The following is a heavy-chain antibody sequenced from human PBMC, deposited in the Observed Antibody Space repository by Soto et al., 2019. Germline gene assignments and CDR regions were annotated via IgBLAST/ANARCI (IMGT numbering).Heavy chain of an antibody. Sequence: QVQLVESGGGLVKPGGSLRLSCVVSGFTFSDFYMNWIRQAPGKGLEWISYISSSDNTVYYADSERGRFTISRDNGKNSQYLQMNSLRAEDTAVYYCARLPYADFGVVPPSYFDSWGQGTLVTVSS. CDR2: ISSSDNTV. CDR1: GFTFSDFY. D-gene: IGHD3-3*01. J-gene: IGHJ4*02. V-gene: IGHV3-11*01. CDR3: ARLPYADFGVVPPSYFDS.